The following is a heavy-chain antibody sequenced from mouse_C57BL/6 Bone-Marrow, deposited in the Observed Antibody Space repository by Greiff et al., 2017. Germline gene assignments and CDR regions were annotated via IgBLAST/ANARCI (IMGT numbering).Heavy chain of an antibody. J-gene: IGHJ4*01. CDR3: GEGERRYAMDY. Sequence: EVQLQQSGPVLVKPGASVKMSCKASGYTFTDYYMNWVKQSHGKSLEWIGVINPYNGGTSYNQKFKGKATLTVDKSSSTAYMELNSLTSEDSAVYYCGEGERRYAMDYWGQGTSVTVSS. CDR2: INPYNGGT. V-gene: IGHV1-19*01. CDR1: GYTFTDYY. D-gene: IGHD2-12*01.